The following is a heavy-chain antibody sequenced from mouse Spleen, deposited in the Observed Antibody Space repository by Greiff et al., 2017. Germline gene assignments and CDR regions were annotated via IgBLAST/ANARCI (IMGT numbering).Heavy chain of an antibody. V-gene: IGHV1-82*01. CDR1: GYAFSSSW. J-gene: IGHJ4*01. D-gene: IGHD1-1*01. Sequence: VQGVESGPELVKPGASVKISCKASGYAFSSSWMNWVKQRPGKGLEWIGRIYPGDGDTNYNGKFKGKATLTADKSSSTAYMQLSSLTSEDSAVYFCARLGYYGTLYAMDYWGQGTSVTVSS. CDR3: ARLGYYGTLYAMDY. CDR2: IYPGDGDT.